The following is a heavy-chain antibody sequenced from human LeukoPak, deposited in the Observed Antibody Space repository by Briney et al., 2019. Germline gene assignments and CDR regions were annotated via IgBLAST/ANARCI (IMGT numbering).Heavy chain of an antibody. D-gene: IGHD1-1*01. CDR3: AKDLLLERRGDWFDP. V-gene: IGHV3-23*01. Sequence: PGGSLRLSCAASGFTFSSYAMSWVRQAPGKGLEWVSAISGSGGSTYYADSVKGRFTISRDNSKNTLYLQMNSLRAEDTAVYYCAKDLLLERRGDWFDPWGQGTLVTVSS. J-gene: IGHJ5*02. CDR2: ISGSGGST. CDR1: GFTFSSYA.